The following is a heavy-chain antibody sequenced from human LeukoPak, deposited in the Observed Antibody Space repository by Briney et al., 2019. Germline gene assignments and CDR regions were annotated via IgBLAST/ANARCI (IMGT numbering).Heavy chain of an antibody. D-gene: IGHD3-10*01. V-gene: IGHV4-30-4*01. CDR1: GGSISSGDYY. CDR3: AREPRVTMVRGVIIGYFDY. Sequence: SQTLSLTCTVSGGSISSGDYYWNWIRQPPGKGLEWIGYIYYSGSTYYNPSLKSRVTISVDTSKNQFSLKLSSVTAADTAVYYCAREPRVTMVRGVIIGYFDYWGQGTLVTVSS. J-gene: IGHJ4*02. CDR2: IYYSGST.